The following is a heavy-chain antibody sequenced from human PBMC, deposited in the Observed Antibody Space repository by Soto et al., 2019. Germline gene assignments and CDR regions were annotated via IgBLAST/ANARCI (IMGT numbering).Heavy chain of an antibody. Sequence: EVQLLESGGGLVQPGGSLRLSCAASGFTFSSYAMSWVRQAPGKGLEWVSAISGSGGSTYYADSVKGRFTISRDNSKNTLYRQMNSLRAEDTAVYYCAKGPSARVAAIYYYMYVWGKGTTVTVSS. J-gene: IGHJ6*03. CDR2: ISGSGGST. CDR3: AKGPSARVAAIYYYMYV. CDR1: GFTFSSYA. V-gene: IGHV3-23*01. D-gene: IGHD2-15*01.